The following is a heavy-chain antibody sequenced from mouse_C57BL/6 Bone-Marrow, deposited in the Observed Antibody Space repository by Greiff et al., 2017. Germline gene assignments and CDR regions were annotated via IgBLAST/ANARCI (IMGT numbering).Heavy chain of an antibody. Sequence: VQLQQPGAELVKPGASVKLSCKASGYTFTNYWMHWVQQRPGQGLEWIGMMHPNGGSPDYNEKFKSEATLSVDKASRTAYMELSSLKSEDSAVYYCARSYDYDDYTMDYWGQGTSVTVSS. CDR1: GYTFTNYW. CDR3: ARSYDYDDYTMDY. J-gene: IGHJ4*01. CDR2: MHPNGGSP. D-gene: IGHD2-4*01. V-gene: IGHV1-64*01.